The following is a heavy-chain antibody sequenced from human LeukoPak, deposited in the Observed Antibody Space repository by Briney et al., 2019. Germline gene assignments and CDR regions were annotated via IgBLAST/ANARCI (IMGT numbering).Heavy chain of an antibody. CDR2: INPSGGST. CDR3: ARTWFGELLFDY. J-gene: IGHJ4*02. V-gene: IGHV1-46*01. Sequence: ASVKVSCKASGNTFTSYYMHWVRQAPGQGLEWMGIINPSGGSTSYAQKFQGRVTMTRDTSTSTVYMELSSLRSEDTAVYYCARTWFGELLFDYWGQGTLVTVSS. D-gene: IGHD3-10*01. CDR1: GNTFTSYY.